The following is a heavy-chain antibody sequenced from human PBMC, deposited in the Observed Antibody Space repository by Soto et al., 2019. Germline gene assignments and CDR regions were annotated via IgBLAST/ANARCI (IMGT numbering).Heavy chain of an antibody. CDR2: ISSSSSYI. V-gene: IGHV3-21*01. D-gene: IGHD3-10*01. J-gene: IGHJ6*02. CDR3: ASLRITMVRGAWRDGMDV. Sequence: EVQLVESGGGLVKPGGSLRLSCAASGFTFSSYSMNWVRQAPGKGLEWVSSISSSSSYIYYADSVKGRFTISRDNAKNSLYLQMNSLRAEDTAVYYCASLRITMVRGAWRDGMDVWGQGTTVTVSS. CDR1: GFTFSSYS.